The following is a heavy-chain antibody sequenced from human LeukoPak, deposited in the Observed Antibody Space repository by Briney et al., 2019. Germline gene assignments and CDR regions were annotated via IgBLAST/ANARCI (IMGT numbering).Heavy chain of an antibody. V-gene: IGHV3-23*01. CDR3: AKDGLYYDGSEHVYYFDS. Sequence: GGSLRLSCAASGFTFSRSAMTWVRQGPGTGLEFVASIIYSGGATYYADSVKGRFTISRDNSKNTLYLQMNSLRAEDTALYYCAKDGLYYDGSEHVYYFDSWGQGTLVTVSS. D-gene: IGHD3-22*01. CDR2: IIYSGGAT. CDR1: GFTFSRSA. J-gene: IGHJ4*02.